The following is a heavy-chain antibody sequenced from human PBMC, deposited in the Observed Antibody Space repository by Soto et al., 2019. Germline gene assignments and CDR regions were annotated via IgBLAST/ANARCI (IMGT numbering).Heavy chain of an antibody. J-gene: IGHJ4*02. CDR3: ARDLSRDY. CDR1: GGSVSSSSYY. V-gene: IGHV4-61*01. D-gene: IGHD3-9*01. Sequence: PSETLSLTCTVSGGSVSSSSYYWSWIRQPPGKGLEWIGYIYYSGSTNYNPSLKSRVTISVDTSKNQFSLKLSSVTAADTAVYYCARDLSRDYWGQGTLVTVSS. CDR2: IYYSGST.